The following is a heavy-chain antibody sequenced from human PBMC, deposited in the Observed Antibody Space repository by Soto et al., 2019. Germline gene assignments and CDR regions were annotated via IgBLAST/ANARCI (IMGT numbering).Heavy chain of an antibody. D-gene: IGHD3-22*01. CDR3: ARGIYSYSSVYCP. CDR1: GYTFTSYG. J-gene: IGHJ5*02. Sequence: ASVKVSCKASGYTFTSYGISWVRQAPGQGLEWMGWISAYNGNTNYAQKLQGRGTMTTDTSTSTAYMERRSLGSDDTGVYDGARGIYSYSSVYCPWGQGTLVTVSS. CDR2: ISAYNGNT. V-gene: IGHV1-18*01.